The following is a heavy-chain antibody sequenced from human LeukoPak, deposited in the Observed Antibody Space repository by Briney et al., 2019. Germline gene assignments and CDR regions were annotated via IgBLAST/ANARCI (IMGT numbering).Heavy chain of an antibody. D-gene: IGHD1-7*01. CDR2: ISWNSGSV. CDR1: GFTFDDYA. J-gene: IGHJ4*02. V-gene: IGHV3-9*01. Sequence: PGRSLRLSCAASGFTFDDYAMHWVRQAPGKGLEWVSGISWNSGSVGYADSVKGRFTISRDNAKNTVYLQMNSLRVEDTAVYYCARDLSWNYGDFWGQGTLVTVSS. CDR3: ARDLSWNYGDF.